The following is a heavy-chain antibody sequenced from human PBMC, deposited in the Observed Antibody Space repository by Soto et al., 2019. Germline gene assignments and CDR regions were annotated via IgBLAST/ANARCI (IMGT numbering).Heavy chain of an antibody. Sequence: GGSLRLSCAASGFTFSSYAMSWVRQAPGKGLEWVSAISGSGGSTYYADSVKGRFTISRDNSKNTLYLQMNSLRAEDTAVYYCANSNYDFWSGYYTAKVDYWGQGTLVTVSS. D-gene: IGHD3-3*01. CDR2: ISGSGGST. CDR1: GFTFSSYA. CDR3: ANSNYDFWSGYYTAKVDY. J-gene: IGHJ4*02. V-gene: IGHV3-23*01.